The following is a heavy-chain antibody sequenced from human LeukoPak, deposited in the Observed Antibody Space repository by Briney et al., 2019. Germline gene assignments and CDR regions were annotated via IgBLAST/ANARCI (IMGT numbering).Heavy chain of an antibody. V-gene: IGHV3-21*01. Sequence: GGSLRLSCAASGFTFSSYAVYWVRQAPGKGLEWVSSISSSSSYIYYADSVKGRFTVSRDNAKNSLYLQMNSLRAEDTAVYYCARDRLRGYSGYDKIGYYFDYWGQGTLVTVSS. CDR3: ARDRLRGYSGYDKIGYYFDY. J-gene: IGHJ4*02. CDR2: ISSSSSYI. CDR1: GFTFSSYA. D-gene: IGHD5-12*01.